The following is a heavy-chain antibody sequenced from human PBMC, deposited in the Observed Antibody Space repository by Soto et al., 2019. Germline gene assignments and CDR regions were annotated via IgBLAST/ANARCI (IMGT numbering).Heavy chain of an antibody. D-gene: IGHD3-22*01. Sequence: PGGSLRLSCAASGFTFHDYTMHWVRQAPGKGLEWVSLISWDGDSTYYADSVKGRFTISRDTSKNSLYLQMNSLRTEDTALYYCAKDSSGYSLGFDPWGQGTLVTVSS. V-gene: IGHV3-43*01. J-gene: IGHJ5*02. CDR2: ISWDGDST. CDR1: GFTFHDYT. CDR3: AKDSSGYSLGFDP.